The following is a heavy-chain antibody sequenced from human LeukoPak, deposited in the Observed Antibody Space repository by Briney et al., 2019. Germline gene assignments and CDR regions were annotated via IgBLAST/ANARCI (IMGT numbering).Heavy chain of an antibody. Sequence: ASVKVSCKAPGYTFTSYYMHWVRQAPGQGLEWMGIINPSGGSTSYAQKFQGRVTMTRDTSTSTVYMELSSLRSDDTAVYYCAADYEAIGDYWGQGTLVTVSS. CDR3: AADYEAIGDY. CDR2: INPSGGST. V-gene: IGHV1-46*01. D-gene: IGHD2-2*02. J-gene: IGHJ4*02. CDR1: GYTFTSYY.